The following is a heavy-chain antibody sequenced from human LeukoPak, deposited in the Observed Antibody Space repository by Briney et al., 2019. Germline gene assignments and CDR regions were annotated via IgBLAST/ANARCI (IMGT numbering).Heavy chain of an antibody. CDR1: GFTFSSYA. CDR3: ARLGSGWYFDY. J-gene: IGHJ4*02. D-gene: IGHD6-19*01. Sequence: GGSLRLSCAASGFTFSSYAMHWVRQAPGKGLEWVAVIWYDGSNKYYADSVKGRFTISKDNSKNTQYLQMNSLRAEDAAVYYCARLGSGWYFDYWGQGTLVTVSS. V-gene: IGHV3-33*08. CDR2: IWYDGSNK.